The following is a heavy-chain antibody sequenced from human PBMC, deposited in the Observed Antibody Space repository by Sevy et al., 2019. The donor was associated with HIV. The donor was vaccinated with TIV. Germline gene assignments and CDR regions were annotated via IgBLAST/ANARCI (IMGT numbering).Heavy chain of an antibody. CDR2: MNPNRGNT. CDR3: ARGSFCSGGSCYPGGRWFDP. D-gene: IGHD2-15*01. V-gene: IGHV1-8*01. J-gene: IGHJ5*02. CDR1: GYTFTSYD. Sequence: ASVKVSCKASGYTFTSYDINWVRQATGQGLEWMGWMNPNRGNTGYAQKFQGRVTMTRNTSISTAYMELSSLRSEDTAVYYCARGSFCSGGSCYPGGRWFDPWGQGTLVTVSS.